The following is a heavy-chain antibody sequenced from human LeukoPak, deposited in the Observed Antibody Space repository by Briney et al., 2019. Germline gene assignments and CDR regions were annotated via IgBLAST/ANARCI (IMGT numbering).Heavy chain of an antibody. J-gene: IGHJ4*02. CDR1: GFTLSNHW. D-gene: IGHD6-13*01. CDR3: ARDGTSSDY. V-gene: IGHV3-7*01. CDR2: IKKDGSKI. Sequence: GGSLRLSCAASGFTLSNHWMTWVRQAPGKELEWVANIKKDGSKIYYADSVRGRFTISRDNAENSLYLQMTSLRADDTAVYYCARDGTSSDYWGQGTLVTVSS.